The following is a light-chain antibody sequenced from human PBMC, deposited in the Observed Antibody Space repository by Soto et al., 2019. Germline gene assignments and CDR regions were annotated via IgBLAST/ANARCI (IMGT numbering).Light chain of an antibody. CDR3: QHYLTWPLT. V-gene: IGKV3-15*01. CDR1: QSVSNN. Sequence: EIVMTQSPATLSVSPGERATLSCRASQSVSNNLAWYQQKPGQAPRLLLYGASTRATGIPARFSGSGSGTEFTLTISSLQSEDFAVYYCQHYLTWPLTFGGGTRVEI. J-gene: IGKJ4*01. CDR2: GAS.